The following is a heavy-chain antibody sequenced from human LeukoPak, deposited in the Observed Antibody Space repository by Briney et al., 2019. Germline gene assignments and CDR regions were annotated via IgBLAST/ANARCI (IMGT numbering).Heavy chain of an antibody. Sequence: GGSLRLSCAASGFTFSSYWMHWVRQAPGKGLVWVSRIKSDGSTNYADSVKGRFTISRDNAKNTLSLQMNSLRAEDTGVYYCARAPSEIGGYYPEYFRPWGQGTLVTGSS. J-gene: IGHJ1*01. D-gene: IGHD3-22*01. CDR2: IKSDGST. V-gene: IGHV3-74*01. CDR1: GFTFSSYW. CDR3: ARAPSEIGGYYPEYFRP.